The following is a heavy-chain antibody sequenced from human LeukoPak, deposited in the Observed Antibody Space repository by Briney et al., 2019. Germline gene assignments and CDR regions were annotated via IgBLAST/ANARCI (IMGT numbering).Heavy chain of an antibody. D-gene: IGHD6-19*01. CDR3: AKDIASGRGWPYYYYMDV. V-gene: IGHV3-9*01. Sequence: PGGSLRLSCAASGFTFDDYARHWVRQAPGKGLEWVSGISWNSGNIGYADSVKGRFTISRDNAKNSLYLQMNSLRAEDTALYYCAKDIASGRGWPYYYYMDVWGKGTTVSVSS. CDR2: ISWNSGNI. J-gene: IGHJ6*03. CDR1: GFTFDDYA.